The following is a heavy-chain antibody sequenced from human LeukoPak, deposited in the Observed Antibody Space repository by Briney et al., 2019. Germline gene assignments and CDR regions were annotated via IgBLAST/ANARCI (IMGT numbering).Heavy chain of an antibody. J-gene: IGHJ6*02. D-gene: IGHD6-6*01. V-gene: IGHV3-7*01. CDR3: ARDRSIAAPGNYYYYGMDV. CDR1: GFTFSSYW. CDR2: IKQDGSEK. Sequence: GSLRLSCAASGFTFSSYWMSWVRQAPGKGLEWVANIKQDGSEKYYVDSVKGRFTISRDNAKNSLYLQMNSLRAEDTAVYYCARDRSIAAPGNYYYYGMDVWGQGTTVTVSS.